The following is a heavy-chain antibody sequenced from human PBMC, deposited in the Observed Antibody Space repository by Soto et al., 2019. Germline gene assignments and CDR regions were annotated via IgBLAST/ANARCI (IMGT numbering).Heavy chain of an antibody. CDR1: GFTFSSYA. Sequence: GGSLRLSCAASGFTFSSYAMSWVRQAPGKGLEWVSAISGSGGNTYYADSVKGRFTISRDNSKNTLYLQMNSLRAEDTAVYYCAKDLYLAKWLWLDRGPRPPPPHYFDYWGQGTLVTVSS. CDR2: ISGSGGNT. J-gene: IGHJ4*02. CDR3: AKDLYLAKWLWLDRGPRPPPPHYFDY. V-gene: IGHV3-23*01. D-gene: IGHD5-18*01.